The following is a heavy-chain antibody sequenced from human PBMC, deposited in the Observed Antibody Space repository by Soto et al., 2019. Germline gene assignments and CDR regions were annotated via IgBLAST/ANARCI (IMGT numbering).Heavy chain of an antibody. V-gene: IGHV1-46*01. Sequence: ASVKVSCKASGYTFTSYYMHWVRQAPGQGLEWMGIINPSGGSTSYAQKFQGRVTMTRDTSTSTVYMELSSLRSEDTAVYYCARDGPRGVDLPDYYYIDVWGKGTTVTVSS. CDR2: INPSGGST. CDR3: ARDGPRGVDLPDYYYIDV. D-gene: IGHD3-16*01. CDR1: GYTFTSYY. J-gene: IGHJ6*03.